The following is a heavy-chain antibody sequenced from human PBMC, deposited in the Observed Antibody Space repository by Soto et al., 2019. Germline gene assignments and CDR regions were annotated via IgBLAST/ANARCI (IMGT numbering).Heavy chain of an antibody. CDR1: GFTFSNYA. Sequence: GGSLRLSCAGSGFTFSNYAMSWVRQAPGKGLAWVSAISGSGGSTYYADSVKGRFTISRDNSKNTLYLQMNSLRAEDTALYYCAKVPVGATGRFDYWGQGTMVTVSS. J-gene: IGHJ4*02. CDR3: AKVPVGATGRFDY. V-gene: IGHV3-23*01. CDR2: ISGSGGST. D-gene: IGHD1-26*01.